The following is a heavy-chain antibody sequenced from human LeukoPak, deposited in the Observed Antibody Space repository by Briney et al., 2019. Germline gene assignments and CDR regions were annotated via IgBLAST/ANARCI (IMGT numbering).Heavy chain of an antibody. CDR2: NNSHSGGT. CDR1: GYTFSGYY. V-gene: IGHV1-2*02. J-gene: IGHJ4*02. D-gene: IGHD3-22*01. Sequence: ASVKLSCKASGYTFSGYYLHGVRQAAGQGLEWKGWNNSHSGGTNYAKEVQGGVSKSRDTTISTAYMELSRLRSDDTAVYYCARDRSFRDSSGYYYAYWGQGTLVTVSS. CDR3: ARDRSFRDSSGYYYAY.